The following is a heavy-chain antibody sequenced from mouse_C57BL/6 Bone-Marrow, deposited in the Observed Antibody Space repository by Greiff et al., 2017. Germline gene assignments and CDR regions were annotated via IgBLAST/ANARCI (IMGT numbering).Heavy chain of an antibody. CDR3: ARRDGLLGFAY. Sequence: VQLQQPGAELVMPGASVKLSCKASGYTFTSYWMHWVKQRPGQGLEWIGEIDPSDSYTNYNQKFKGKSTLTVDKSSSTAYMQLSSLTSEDSAVYYCARRDGLLGFAYWGQGTLVTVSA. CDR1: GYTFTSYW. D-gene: IGHD2-1*01. CDR2: IDPSDSYT. J-gene: IGHJ3*01. V-gene: IGHV1-69*01.